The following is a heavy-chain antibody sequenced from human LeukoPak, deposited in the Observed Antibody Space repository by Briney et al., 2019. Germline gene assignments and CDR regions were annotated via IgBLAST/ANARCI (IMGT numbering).Heavy chain of an antibody. J-gene: IGHJ4*02. CDR2: INPNSGGT. V-gene: IGHV1-2*06. CDR3: ARALMPYGFDY. CDR1: GYTFTSYG. D-gene: IGHD2-2*01. Sequence: ASVKVSCKASGYTFTSYGISWVRQAPGQGLEWMGRINPNSGGTNYAQKFQGRVTMTRDTSISTAYMELSRLRSDDTAVYYCARALMPYGFDYWGQGTLVTVSS.